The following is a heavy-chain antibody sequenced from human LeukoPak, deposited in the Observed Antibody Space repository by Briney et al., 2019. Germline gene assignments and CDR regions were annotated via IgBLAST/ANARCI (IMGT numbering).Heavy chain of an antibody. V-gene: IGHV3-7*01. Sequence: SGGSLRLSCAASGFTFTGYWMSWVRQAPGKGLERVANIKQDGSEKYYVDSVKGRFTISRDNAKNSLYLQMNSLRADDTAVYYCARDAIYGDYVDYWGQGTLVTVSS. D-gene: IGHD4-17*01. CDR1: GFTFTGYW. J-gene: IGHJ4*02. CDR2: IKQDGSEK. CDR3: ARDAIYGDYVDY.